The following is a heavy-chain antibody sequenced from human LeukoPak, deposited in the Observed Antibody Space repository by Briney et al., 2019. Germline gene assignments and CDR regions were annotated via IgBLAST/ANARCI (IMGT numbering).Heavy chain of an antibody. CDR3: AKDGLEWFGELKDY. D-gene: IGHD3-10*01. Sequence: PGGSLRLSCAASGFTSSSYAMSWVRQAPGKGLEWVSAISGSGGSTYYADSVKGRFTISRDNSKNTLYLQMNGLRAADTAVYYCAKDGLEWFGELKDYWGQGTLVTVSS. J-gene: IGHJ4*02. V-gene: IGHV3-23*01. CDR2: ISGSGGST. CDR1: GFTSSSYA.